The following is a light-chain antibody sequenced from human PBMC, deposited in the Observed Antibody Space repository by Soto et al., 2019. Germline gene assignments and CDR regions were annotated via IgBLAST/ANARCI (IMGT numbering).Light chain of an antibody. V-gene: IGLV2-14*01. Sequence: QSVLTKPASVSGFPGQSITISCTGTSSDVGGYNYVSWYQQPPGKAPKLMIYEVSNRPSGVSNRFSGSKSGNTASLTISGLQAEDEADYYCSSYTSSSTLVFGTGTKVTVL. CDR2: EVS. CDR3: SSYTSSSTLV. J-gene: IGLJ1*01. CDR1: SSDVGGYNY.